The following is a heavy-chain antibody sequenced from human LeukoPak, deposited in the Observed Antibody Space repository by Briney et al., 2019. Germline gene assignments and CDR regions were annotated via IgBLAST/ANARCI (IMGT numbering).Heavy chain of an antibody. CDR1: GGSFSGYY. J-gene: IGHJ6*02. Sequence: SETLSLTCAVYGGSFSGYYWSWIRQPPGKGLEWSGEINHSGSTNYNPSLKSRVTISVDTSKNQFSLKLSSVTAADTAVYYCARRSGWSPYYYYGMDVWGQGTTVTVSS. V-gene: IGHV4-34*01. CDR3: ARRSGWSPYYYYGMDV. D-gene: IGHD6-19*01. CDR2: INHSGST.